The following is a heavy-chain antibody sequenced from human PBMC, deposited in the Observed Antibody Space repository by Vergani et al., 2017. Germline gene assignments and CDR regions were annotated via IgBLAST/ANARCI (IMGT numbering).Heavy chain of an antibody. CDR1: GFTFSSYA. J-gene: IGHJ5*02. V-gene: IGHV3-23*01. CDR2: ISGSGGSP. D-gene: IGHD1-1*01. Sequence: EVQLLESGGGLVQPGGSLRLSCAASGFTFSSYAMSWVRQAPGKGLEWVSAISGSGGSPYYADSVKGRFTISRDNAKNTLYLQMNSLRAEDTAVYYCAKXWADRYNWNDRGGWFDPWGQGTLVTVSS. CDR3: AKXWADRYNWNDRGGWFDP.